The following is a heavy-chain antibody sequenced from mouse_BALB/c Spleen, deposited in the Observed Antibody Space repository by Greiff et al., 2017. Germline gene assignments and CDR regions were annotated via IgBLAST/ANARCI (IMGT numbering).Heavy chain of an antibody. CDR1: GFTFSDYY. D-gene: IGHD2-14*01. Sequence: EVKLMESGGGLVKPGGSLKLSCAASGFTFSDYYMYWVRQTPEKRLEWVATISDGGSYTYYPDSVKGRFTISRDNAKNNLYLQMSSLKSEDTAMYYCARGYDGWDFDVWGAGTTVTVSS. CDR2: ISDGGSYT. J-gene: IGHJ1*01. V-gene: IGHV5-4*02. CDR3: ARGYDGWDFDV.